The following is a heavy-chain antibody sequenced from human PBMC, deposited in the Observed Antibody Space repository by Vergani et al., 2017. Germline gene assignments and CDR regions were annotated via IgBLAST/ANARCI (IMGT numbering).Heavy chain of an antibody. J-gene: IGHJ6*02. D-gene: IGHD3-10*01. CDR3: ARAGLAMVRGAPVCDYYYGMDV. Sequence: QVQLVQSGAEVKKPGSSVKVSCKASGGTFSSYAISWVRQAPGQGLEWMGRIIPILGIANYARKLQGRVTITADKSTSTSHMELSSLGSEDTAVYYCARAGLAMVRGAPVCDYYYGMDVWGQGTTVTVSS. V-gene: IGHV1-69*04. CDR2: IIPILGIA. CDR1: GGTFSSYA.